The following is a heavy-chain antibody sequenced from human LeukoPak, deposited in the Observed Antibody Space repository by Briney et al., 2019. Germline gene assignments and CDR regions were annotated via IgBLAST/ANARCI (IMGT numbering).Heavy chain of an antibody. CDR3: ARRAIAAAGIWFDP. Sequence: SETLSLTCTVSGGSISSYYWSRIRQPPGKGLEWIGYIYYSGSTNYNPSLKSRVTISVDTSKNQFSLKLSSVTAADTAVYYCARRAIAAAGIWFDPWGQGTLVTVSS. CDR1: GGSISSYY. V-gene: IGHV4-59*08. D-gene: IGHD6-13*01. CDR2: IYYSGST. J-gene: IGHJ5*02.